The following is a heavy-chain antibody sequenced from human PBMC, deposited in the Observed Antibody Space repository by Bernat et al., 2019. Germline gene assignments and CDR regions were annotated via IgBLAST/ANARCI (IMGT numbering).Heavy chain of an antibody. CDR1: GFTFSSYA. Sequence: EVQLLESGGGLVQPGGSLRLSCAASGFTFSSYAMSWVRQAPGKGLEWVSAISGSGGSTYYADSVKGRFTISRDNSKNTAYLQMNSLKTEDTAVYFCTRRQEDIVVVPAASPFDPWGQGTLVTVSS. D-gene: IGHD2-2*01. V-gene: IGHV3-23*01. J-gene: IGHJ5*02. CDR3: TRRQEDIVVVPAASPFDP. CDR2: ISGSGGST.